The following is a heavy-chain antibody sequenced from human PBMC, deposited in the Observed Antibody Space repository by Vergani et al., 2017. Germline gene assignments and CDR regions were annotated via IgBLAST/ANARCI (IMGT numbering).Heavy chain of an antibody. CDR2: IYPGDSDT. Sequence: EVQLVQSGAEVKKPGESLKISCKGSGYSFTSYWIGWVRQMPGKGLEWMGIIYPGDSDTRYSPSFQGQVTISADKTIGTAYLQWSSLKASDTARYYCARRHLESSIRIFGVVTRDVFDIWGQGTMVTVSS. CDR1: GYSFTSYW. V-gene: IGHV5-51*01. J-gene: IGHJ3*02. D-gene: IGHD3-3*01. CDR3: ARRHLESSIRIFGVVTRDVFDI.